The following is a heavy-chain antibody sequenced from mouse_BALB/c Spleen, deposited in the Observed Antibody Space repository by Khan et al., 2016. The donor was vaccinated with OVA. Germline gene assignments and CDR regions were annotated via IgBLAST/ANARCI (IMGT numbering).Heavy chain of an antibody. Sequence: QVQLKESGPGLVQPSQSLSITCTVSGFSLTSYGVHWVRQSPGKGLEWLGVIWSGGSTDYNAAFISRLSIRKDNSKSQAFFKLNNLQANDTAIYCCARNYDYDECLSYWGQGTLVTVSA. J-gene: IGHJ3*01. D-gene: IGHD2-4*01. CDR2: IWSGGST. CDR3: ARNYDYDECLSY. V-gene: IGHV2-2*02. CDR1: GFSLTSYG.